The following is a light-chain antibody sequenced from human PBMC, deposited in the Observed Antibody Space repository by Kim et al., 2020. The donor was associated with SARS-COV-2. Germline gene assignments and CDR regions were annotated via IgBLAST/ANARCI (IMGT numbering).Light chain of an antibody. V-gene: IGLV3-19*01. CDR2: AKN. CDR1: SLRSYY. J-gene: IGLJ3*02. CDR3: KSRDSSGNRLV. Sequence: SSELTQDPAVSVALGQTVRITRQGDSLRSYYASWYQQKPGQAPVLVIFAKNNRPSGIPDRISGSSSGNTASLTISGAQAEDEADYYCKSRDSSGNRLVFGGGTQLTVL.